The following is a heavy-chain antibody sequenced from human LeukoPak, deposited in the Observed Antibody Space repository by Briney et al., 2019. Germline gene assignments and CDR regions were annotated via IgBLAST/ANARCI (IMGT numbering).Heavy chain of an antibody. J-gene: IGHJ5*02. CDR2: MNPNSGNT. Sequence: GASVKVSCKASGYTFTSYDINWVRQATGQGLEWMGWMNPNSGNTGYAQKFQGRVTMTRNTSISTAYMELSSLRSEDTAVYYCARDQGRDGYKGNWFDPWGQGTLVTVSS. V-gene: IGHV1-8*01. CDR1: GYTFTSYD. D-gene: IGHD5-24*01. CDR3: ARDQGRDGYKGNWFDP.